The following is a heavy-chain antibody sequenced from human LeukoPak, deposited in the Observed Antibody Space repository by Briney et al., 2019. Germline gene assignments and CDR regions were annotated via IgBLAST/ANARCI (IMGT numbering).Heavy chain of an antibody. CDR3: VRAENGMDV. J-gene: IGHJ6*02. CDR1: GFIVSSRY. CDR2: IYSGVGT. V-gene: IGHV3-53*01. Sequence: GGSLRLSCAASGFIVSSRYMSWVRQAPGKGLEWVSAIYSGVGTNYADSVKGRFTISRDNSRNTPYLQMNSLRAEDMAVYYCVRAENGMDVWGRGTAVTVS.